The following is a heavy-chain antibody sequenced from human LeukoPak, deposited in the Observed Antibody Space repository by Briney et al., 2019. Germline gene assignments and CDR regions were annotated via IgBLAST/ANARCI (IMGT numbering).Heavy chain of an antibody. CDR1: GFTFSSYA. CDR3: AKIPVSYSSGWSNFDY. J-gene: IGHJ4*02. V-gene: IGHV3-23*01. Sequence: GGSLRLSCAASGFTFSSYAMSWVRQAPGKGLEWVSAISGSGGSTYYADSVKGRFTISRDNSKNTLYLQMNSLRAEDTAVYYCAKIPVSYSSGWSNFDYWGQGTLVIVSS. CDR2: ISGSGGST. D-gene: IGHD6-19*01.